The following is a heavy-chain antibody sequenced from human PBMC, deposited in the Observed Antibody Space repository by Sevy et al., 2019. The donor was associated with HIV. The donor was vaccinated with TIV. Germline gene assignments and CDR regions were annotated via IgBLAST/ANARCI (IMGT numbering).Heavy chain of an antibody. J-gene: IGHJ4*02. CDR1: GFTFSKYS. CDR2: FSFGCGEI. Sequence: GGSLRLSCAASGFTFSKYSMSWDRQPPGKGLEWVSTFSFGCGEINYADSVKGRFTISRDNSQSSVYRQMNNLRPEDTAVYYCAREGCTKPHDYWGQGTLVTVSS. V-gene: IGHV3-23*01. D-gene: IGHD2-8*01. CDR3: AREGCTKPHDY.